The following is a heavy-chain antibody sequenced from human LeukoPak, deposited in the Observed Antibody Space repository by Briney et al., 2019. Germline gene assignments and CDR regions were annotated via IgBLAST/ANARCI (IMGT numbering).Heavy chain of an antibody. Sequence: GASVTVSCKASGYTFTGYYMHWVRQAPGQGLEWMGWINPNSGGTNYTQKFQGRVTMTRDTSISTAYMELSRLRSDDTAVYYCARGRVIAARPKYNWFDPWGQGTLVTVSS. V-gene: IGHV1-2*02. CDR2: INPNSGGT. D-gene: IGHD6-6*01. CDR3: ARGRVIAARPKYNWFDP. CDR1: GYTFTGYY. J-gene: IGHJ5*02.